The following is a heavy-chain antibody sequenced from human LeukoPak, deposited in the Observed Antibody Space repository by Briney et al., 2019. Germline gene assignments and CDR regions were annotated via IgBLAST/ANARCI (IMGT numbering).Heavy chain of an antibody. CDR2: VSSSSSYI. V-gene: IGHV3-21*01. J-gene: IGHJ4*02. CDR3: ATEPYDYSNFYFDY. D-gene: IGHD4-11*01. CDR1: GFTFSSYS. Sequence: GGSLRLSCAASGFTFSSYSMNWVRQAPGKGLEWVSSVSSSSSYIYYADSVKGRFTISRDNSKNTLYLQMNSLRAEDTAVYYCATEPYDYSNFYFDYWGQGTLVTVSS.